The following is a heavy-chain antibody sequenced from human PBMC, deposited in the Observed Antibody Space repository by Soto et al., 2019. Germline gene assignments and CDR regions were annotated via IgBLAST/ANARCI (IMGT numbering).Heavy chain of an antibody. CDR3: ARGDIVATGFDYYYYGMDV. V-gene: IGHV1-69*13. CDR2: IIPIFGTA. CDR1: GGTFSSYA. J-gene: IGHJ6*02. D-gene: IGHD5-12*01. Sequence: SVEVSCKASGGTFSSYAISWVRQAPGQGLEWMGGIIPIFGTANYAQKFQGRVTITADESTSTAYMELSSLRSEDTAVYYCARGDIVATGFDYYYYGMDVWGQGTTVTVSS.